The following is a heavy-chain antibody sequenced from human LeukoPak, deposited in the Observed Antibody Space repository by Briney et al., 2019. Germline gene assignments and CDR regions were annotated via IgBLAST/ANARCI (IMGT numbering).Heavy chain of an antibody. CDR3: AILDKLLVSDP. D-gene: IGHD2/OR15-2a*01. Sequence: SETLSLTCTVSGDSITTFYWSWIRQPPGKGLEYIGYIYYTGVTNYQPSLKSRVTMSLDTSKNQFSLNLISVTAADTAVYYCAILDKLLVSDPWGQGTLVTVSS. V-gene: IGHV4-59*08. J-gene: IGHJ5*02. CDR1: GDSITTFY. CDR2: IYYTGVT.